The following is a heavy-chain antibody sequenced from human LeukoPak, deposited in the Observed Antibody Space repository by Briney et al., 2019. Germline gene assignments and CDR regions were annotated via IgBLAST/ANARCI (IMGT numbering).Heavy chain of an antibody. CDR3: ARGPYSGASYYYYGMDV. Sequence: SETLSLTCTVSGGSISSYYWSWIRQPPGKGLEWIGCIYYSGSTNYNPSLKSRVTISVDTSKNQFSLKLSSVTAADTAVYYCARGPYSGASYYYYGMDVWGQGTTVTVSS. CDR2: IYYSGST. J-gene: IGHJ6*02. V-gene: IGHV4-59*01. D-gene: IGHD2-15*01. CDR1: GGSISSYY.